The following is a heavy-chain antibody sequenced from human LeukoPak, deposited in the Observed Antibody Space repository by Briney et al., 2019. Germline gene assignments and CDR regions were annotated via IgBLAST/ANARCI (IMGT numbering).Heavy chain of an antibody. CDR3: ARGYVSWDYFGTLNWFDP. D-gene: IGHD1-7*01. CDR1: GYTFTGYY. CDR2: INPNSGNT. J-gene: IGHJ5*02. Sequence: GASVKVSCKASGYTFTGYYMHWVRQAPGQGLEWMGWINPNSGNTGYAQKFQGRVTMTRNTSISTAYMELSSLRSEDTAVYYCARGYVSWDYFGTLNWFDPWGQGTLVTVSS. V-gene: IGHV1-8*02.